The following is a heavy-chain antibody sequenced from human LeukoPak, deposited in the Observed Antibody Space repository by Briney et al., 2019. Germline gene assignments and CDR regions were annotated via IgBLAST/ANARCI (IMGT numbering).Heavy chain of an antibody. Sequence: PGGSLRLSCAASGFTFSSYEMNGVRQAPGKGLEWVSYISSSGSTIYYADSVKGRFTISRDNAKNSLYLQMNSLRAEDTAVYYFAELGITMIGGVWGKGTTVTISS. J-gene: IGHJ6*04. CDR1: GFTFSSYE. CDR3: AELGITMIGGV. V-gene: IGHV3-48*03. CDR2: ISSSGSTI. D-gene: IGHD3-10*02.